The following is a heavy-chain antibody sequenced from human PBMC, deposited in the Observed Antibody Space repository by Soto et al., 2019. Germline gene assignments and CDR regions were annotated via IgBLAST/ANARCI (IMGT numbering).Heavy chain of an antibody. CDR2: ISNSGGAT. CDR3: AKANIVGVPAALGS. CDR1: GFTFSSYA. V-gene: IGHV3-23*01. J-gene: IGHJ4*02. Sequence: EVQLLESGGGLVQPGGSLRLSCAASGFTFSSYAMSWVRQAPGKGLEWVSAISNSGGATFYAASVKGRFTISRDNYKTTLYLQMNSLRAEDTAVYYCAKANIVGVPAALGSWGQGTLVTVSS. D-gene: IGHD2-2*01.